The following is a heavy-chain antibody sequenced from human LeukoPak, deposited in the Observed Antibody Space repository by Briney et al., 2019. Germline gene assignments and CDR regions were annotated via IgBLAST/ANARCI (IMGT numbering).Heavy chain of an antibody. CDR3: AREKPGIAVAGTDY. D-gene: IGHD6-19*01. J-gene: IGHJ4*02. Sequence: ASVKVSCKASGYTFTSYGISWVRQAPGQGLEWMGWISAYNGNTNYAQKLQGRVTMTTDTSTSTAYMELRSLRSDDTAVYYCAREKPGIAVAGTDYWGQGTLVTVSS. V-gene: IGHV1-18*01. CDR1: GYTFTSYG. CDR2: ISAYNGNT.